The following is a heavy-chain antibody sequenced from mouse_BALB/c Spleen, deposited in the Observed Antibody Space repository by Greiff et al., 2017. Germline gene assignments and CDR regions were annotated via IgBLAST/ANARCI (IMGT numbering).Heavy chain of an antibody. CDR1: GYSITSDYA. CDR2: ISYSGST. D-gene: IGHD4-1*01. Sequence: EVMLVESGPGLVKPSQSLSLTCTVTGYSITSDYAWNWIRQFPGNKLEWMGYISYSGSTSYNPSLKSRISITRDTSKNQFFLQLNSVTTEDTATYYCARLGRDAMDYWGQGTSVTVSS. CDR3: ARLGRDAMDY. J-gene: IGHJ4*01. V-gene: IGHV3-2*02.